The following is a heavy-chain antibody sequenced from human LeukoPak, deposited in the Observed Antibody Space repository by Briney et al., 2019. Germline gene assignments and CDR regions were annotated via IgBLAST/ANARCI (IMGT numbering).Heavy chain of an antibody. CDR2: ISGSGGST. CDR1: GFTFSSYA. V-gene: IGHV3-23*01. CDR3: AKRPHSGLYYFDY. D-gene: IGHD3-22*01. J-gene: IGHJ4*02. Sequence: GGSLRLSCAASGFTFSSYAMSWVRQAPGKGLEWVSAISGSGGSTYYADSVKGRFTISRDNSKNTLYLQMNSLRAEDTAVYYRAKRPHSGLYYFDYWGQGTLVTVSS.